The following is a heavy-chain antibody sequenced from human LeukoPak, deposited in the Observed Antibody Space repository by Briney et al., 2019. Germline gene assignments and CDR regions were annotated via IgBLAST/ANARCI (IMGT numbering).Heavy chain of an antibody. V-gene: IGHV4-39*01. J-gene: IGHJ5*02. CDR3: ARPIAAAGSGNWFDP. D-gene: IGHD6-13*01. Sequence: SETLPLTCTVSGGSISSSSYYWGWIRQSPGKGLEWIGSIYYSGSTYYNPSLKSRVTISVDTSKNQFSLKLSSVTAADTAVYYCARPIAAAGSGNWFDPWGQGTLVTVSS. CDR1: GGSISSSSYY. CDR2: IYYSGST.